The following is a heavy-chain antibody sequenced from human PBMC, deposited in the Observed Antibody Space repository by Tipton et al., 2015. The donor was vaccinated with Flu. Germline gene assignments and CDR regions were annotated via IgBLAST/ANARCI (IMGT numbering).Heavy chain of an antibody. J-gene: IGHJ4*02. D-gene: IGHD5-24*01. CDR3: ASTSNYGRRIEPNFDY. V-gene: IGHV4-4*07. CDR1: GASISSYY. CDR2: IYASGST. Sequence: TLSLTCTVSGASISSYYWSWIQQPAGKGLEWIGRIYASGSTTYNPSLKSRVTMSVDTSKNQFSLKLSSVTAADTAVYYCASTSNYGRRIEPNFDYWGQGTLVTVSS.